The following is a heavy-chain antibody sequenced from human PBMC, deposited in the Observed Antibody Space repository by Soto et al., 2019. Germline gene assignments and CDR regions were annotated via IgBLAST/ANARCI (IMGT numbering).Heavy chain of an antibody. D-gene: IGHD3-22*01. CDR3: ARDFDDSSGYWWSYLDY. V-gene: IGHV3-33*01. Sequence: QVQLVESGGGLVQPGRSLRLSCAASGFTFSSYGMHWVRQAPGKGLEWVAVIWYDGSNKYYADSVKGRFTISRDNSKNTRYLQMNSLRAEDTAVYYCARDFDDSSGYWWSYLDYGGQGTLVTVSS. CDR2: IWYDGSNK. CDR1: GFTFSSYG. J-gene: IGHJ4*02.